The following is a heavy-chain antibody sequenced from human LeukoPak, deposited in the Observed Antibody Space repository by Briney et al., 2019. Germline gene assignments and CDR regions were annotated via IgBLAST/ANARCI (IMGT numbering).Heavy chain of an antibody. Sequence: SVKVPCKASGGTFSSYTISWVRQAPGQGLEWMGRIIHILGIANYAQKFQGRVTITADKSTSTAYMELSSLRSEDTAVYYCARLHAPHFGPRTKYSYGPFDYWGQGTLVTVSS. CDR2: IIHILGIA. V-gene: IGHV1-69*02. CDR1: GGTFSSYT. CDR3: ARLHAPHFGPRTKYSYGPFDY. D-gene: IGHD5-18*01. J-gene: IGHJ4*02.